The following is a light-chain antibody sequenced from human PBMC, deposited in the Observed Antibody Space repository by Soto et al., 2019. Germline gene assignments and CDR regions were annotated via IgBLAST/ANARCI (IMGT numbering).Light chain of an antibody. Sequence: DIQVTQSPTTLSSYLLDIVTITCRASQSISTWLAWYQQKPGKAPKLLIYDASSLEGGVPSRFSGSGSGTEFTLTISGLQPDDFATYYCQQYNSFSWTFGQGTKVDIK. V-gene: IGKV1-5*01. CDR1: QSISTW. J-gene: IGKJ1*01. CDR2: DAS. CDR3: QQYNSFSWT.